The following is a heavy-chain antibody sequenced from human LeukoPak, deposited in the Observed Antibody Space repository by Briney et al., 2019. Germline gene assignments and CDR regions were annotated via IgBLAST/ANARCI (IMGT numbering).Heavy chain of an antibody. Sequence: GGSLRLSCATSGFSVDYNYMSWVRQAPGKGLEWVSVIFRGGATYYADSVKGRFTISRDNSRNTLYLQMNSLRAEDTAMYYCARGNHSVGCAFDIWGQGTMVTVSS. CDR1: GFSVDYNY. D-gene: IGHD2-21*01. CDR2: IFRGGAT. V-gene: IGHV3-53*01. J-gene: IGHJ3*02. CDR3: ARGNHSVGCAFDI.